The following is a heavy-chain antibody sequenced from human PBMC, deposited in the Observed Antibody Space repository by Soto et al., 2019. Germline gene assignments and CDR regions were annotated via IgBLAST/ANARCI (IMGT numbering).Heavy chain of an antibody. CDR1: GGTFNNYA. CDR2: IIPLFGTA. J-gene: IGHJ4*02. Sequence: QVQLVQSGAEVKKPGSSMKVSCKASGGTFNNYAISWVRQAPGQGLEWMGGIIPLFGTANYAQKFEGRVTSTGDKSTDTAYMELSSLKSEDTAVYYCARRIGEGYSGTYALDYWGQGTLVTVSS. V-gene: IGHV1-69*06. CDR3: ARRIGEGYSGTYALDY. D-gene: IGHD1-26*01.